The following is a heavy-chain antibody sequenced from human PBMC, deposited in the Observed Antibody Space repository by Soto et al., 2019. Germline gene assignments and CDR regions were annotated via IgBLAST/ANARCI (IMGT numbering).Heavy chain of an antibody. D-gene: IGHD3-3*01. CDR1: GGTFSSYA. V-gene: IGHV1-69*13. Sequence: SVKVSCKASGGTFSSYAISWVRQAPGQGLEWMGGIIPIFGTANYAQKFQGRVTITADESTSTAYMELSSLRSEDTAVYYCARGVIIPNPANYYYYGMDVWGQGTTVTVSS. CDR3: ARGVIIPNPANYYYYGMDV. CDR2: IIPIFGTA. J-gene: IGHJ6*02.